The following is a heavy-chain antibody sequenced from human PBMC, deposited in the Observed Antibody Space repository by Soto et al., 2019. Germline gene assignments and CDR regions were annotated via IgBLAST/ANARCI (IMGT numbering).Heavy chain of an antibody. CDR2: ISSSSSYI. V-gene: IGHV3-21*01. D-gene: IGHD4-17*01. CDR3: ARARGAVTTLVDY. J-gene: IGHJ4*02. CDR1: GFTFSSYS. Sequence: PGGSLRLSCAASGFTFSSYSVNWVRQAPGKGLEWVSSISSSSSYIYYADSVKGRFTISRDNAKNSLYLQMNRLRAEDTAVYYCARARGAVTTLVDYWGQGTLVTVSS.